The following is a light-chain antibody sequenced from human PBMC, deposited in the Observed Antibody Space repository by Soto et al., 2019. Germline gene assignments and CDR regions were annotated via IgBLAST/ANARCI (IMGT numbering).Light chain of an antibody. CDR2: MGS. V-gene: IGKV2-28*01. CDR3: MQVLQDLT. CDR1: QSLLYSNGYNY. Sequence: IVMTQSPLSLTVTPGEPASISCRSSQSLLYSNGYNYLDWYLQRPGQSPQLLIYMGSNRAPGVPDRFSGSGSVTDFTLKISRVEAEDVGVYYSMQVLQDLTVGQGTRLELQ. J-gene: IGKJ5*01.